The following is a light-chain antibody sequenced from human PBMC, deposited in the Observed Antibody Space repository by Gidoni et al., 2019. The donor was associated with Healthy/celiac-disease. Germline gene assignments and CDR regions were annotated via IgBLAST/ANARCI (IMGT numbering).Light chain of an antibody. CDR3: SSYTSSSTLRV. CDR1: SSDVCGYNY. Sequence: QSALTQPAAVSGSPGQSITISCTGPSSDVCGYNYVSWYQHHPCKAPKLMIYDVSNRPAGVSTRFSVSNSCNTASLTISGLQAEDEADYYCSSYTSSSTLRVFGGGTKLTVL. CDR2: DVS. V-gene: IGLV2-14*03. J-gene: IGLJ2*01.